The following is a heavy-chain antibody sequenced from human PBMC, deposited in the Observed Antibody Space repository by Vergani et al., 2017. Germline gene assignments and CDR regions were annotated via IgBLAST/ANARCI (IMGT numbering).Heavy chain of an antibody. CDR3: VKDIAASCNYWYFDL. J-gene: IGHJ2*01. Sequence: EVQVVESGGGLVQPGRSLRLSCAASGFTFDDCAMHWVRQAPGKGLEGVSGINWNSDSIAYADSVKGRFTISRDNAKNSLYLQMNSLRAEDTALYYCVKDIAASCNYWYFDLWGRGTLVTVSS. V-gene: IGHV3-9*01. CDR2: INWNSDSI. D-gene: IGHD6-13*01. CDR1: GFTFDDCA.